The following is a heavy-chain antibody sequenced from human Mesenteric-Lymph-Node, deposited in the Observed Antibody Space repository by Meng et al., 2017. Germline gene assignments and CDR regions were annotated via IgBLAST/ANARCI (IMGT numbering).Heavy chain of an antibody. V-gene: IGHV1-2*02. CDR1: GYISTGYY. J-gene: IGHJ3*02. Sequence: ASVKVSCKASGYISTGYYFHWVRQAPGQGLKWMGWINPNSGGTNYAQKFQGRVTMTRDTSISTAYMELSRLRSDDTAVYYCASVLTGDGAFDIWGQGTMVTVSS. CDR3: ASVLTGDGAFDI. D-gene: IGHD7-27*01. CDR2: INPNSGGT.